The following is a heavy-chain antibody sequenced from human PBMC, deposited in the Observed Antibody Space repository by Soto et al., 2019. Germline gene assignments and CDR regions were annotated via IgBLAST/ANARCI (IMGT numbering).Heavy chain of an antibody. Sequence: QEQLVESGGGVVQPGRSLRVSCAASGFSFSSYDIHWVRQAPGKGLEWVAVISYDGNNKYYADSVKGRFTISRDNSKNTMYLQMNSLRTEDTAVYYCAKDRESLRNYYYRMDVWGQGTTVTVSS. V-gene: IGHV3-30*18. CDR1: GFSFSSYD. CDR3: AKDRESLRNYYYRMDV. J-gene: IGHJ6*02. CDR2: ISYDGNNK. D-gene: IGHD3-10*01.